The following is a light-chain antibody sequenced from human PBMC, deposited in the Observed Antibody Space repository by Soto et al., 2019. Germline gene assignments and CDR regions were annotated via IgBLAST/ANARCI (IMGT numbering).Light chain of an antibody. V-gene: IGLV2-14*01. CDR3: SSYASSSIPVV. Sequence: QSVLTQPASVSGSPGQSITISCTGTTSDIGGYSYVSWFQQQPGKAPKLLIYEVRHRPSGVSNRFSGSKSGNTASLTVSGLRAEDEGYYYCSSYASSSIPVVFGGGTKLTVL. J-gene: IGLJ3*02. CDR1: TSDIGGYSY. CDR2: EVR.